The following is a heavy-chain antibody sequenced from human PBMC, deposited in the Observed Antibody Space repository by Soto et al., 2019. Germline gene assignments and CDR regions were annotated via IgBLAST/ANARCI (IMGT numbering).Heavy chain of an antibody. CDR1: GFTFSSYA. CDR2: ISYDGSNK. CDR3: AKDVVVGATTGLGDYYYYYGMDV. V-gene: IGHV3-30-3*01. Sequence: GGSLRLSFAASGFTFSSYAMHWVRQAPGKGLEWVAVISYDGSNKYYADSVKGRFTISRDNSKNTLYLQMNSLRAEDTAVYYCAKDVVVGATTGLGDYYYYYGMDVWGQGTTVTVSS. J-gene: IGHJ6*02. D-gene: IGHD1-26*01.